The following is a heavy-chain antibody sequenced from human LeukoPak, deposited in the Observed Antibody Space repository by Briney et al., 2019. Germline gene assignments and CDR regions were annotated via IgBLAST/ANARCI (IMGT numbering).Heavy chain of an antibody. D-gene: IGHD3-3*01. V-gene: IGHV1-69*04. CDR2: IIPILGIA. Sequence: SVKVSCKASGGSFSNYAINWVRQAPGQGLEWMGRIIPILGIANYAQKFQGRVTITTDESTSTAYMELSSLRSEDTAVYYCARDRLNYDFWSGYHPPDYYYYMDVWGKGTTVTVSS. J-gene: IGHJ6*03. CDR3: ARDRLNYDFWSGYHPPDYYYYMDV. CDR1: GGSFSNYA.